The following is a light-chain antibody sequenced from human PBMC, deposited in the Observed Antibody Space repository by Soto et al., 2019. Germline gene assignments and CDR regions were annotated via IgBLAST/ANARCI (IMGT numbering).Light chain of an antibody. CDR1: SGVVGSCNC. CDR3: CSSVGSPNWV. V-gene: IGLV2-23*02. J-gene: IGLJ3*02. Sequence: QSALTQPASVSGPPGRPTTIPCPGTSGVVGSCNCVSWYQQHPGKAPTLMIYELNKRPSGISNRFSGSKSGNTPSLTISGLQAEDEADYYCCSSVGSPNWVFGGGTKLTVL. CDR2: ELN.